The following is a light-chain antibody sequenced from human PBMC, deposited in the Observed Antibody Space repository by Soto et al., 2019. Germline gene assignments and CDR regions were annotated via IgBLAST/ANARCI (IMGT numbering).Light chain of an antibody. Sequence: HSVLTQPPSASGSPGQSVTISCTGTSRDVGVYNFVSWYQQHPGKAPKLIIYEVTKRPSGVPDRFSGSKSGNTASLTVSGLQAEDEADYYCSSYSGTNNYVLGTGTKVTV. CDR1: SRDVGVYNF. V-gene: IGLV2-8*01. J-gene: IGLJ1*01. CDR3: SSYSGTNNYV. CDR2: EVT.